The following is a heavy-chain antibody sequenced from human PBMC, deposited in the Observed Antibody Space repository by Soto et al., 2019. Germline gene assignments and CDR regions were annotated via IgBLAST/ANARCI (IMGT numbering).Heavy chain of an antibody. J-gene: IGHJ6*02. CDR2: INSDGSST. CDR3: ARVAADAAKNGMDV. D-gene: IGHD6-13*01. V-gene: IGHV3-74*01. Sequence: GGSLRLSCAASGFTFSSYWMHWVRQAPGKGLVWVSRINSDGSSTSYADSVKGRFTISRDNAKNTLYLQMNSLRAEDTAVYYCARVAADAAKNGMDVWGQGTTVTVSS. CDR1: GFTFSSYW.